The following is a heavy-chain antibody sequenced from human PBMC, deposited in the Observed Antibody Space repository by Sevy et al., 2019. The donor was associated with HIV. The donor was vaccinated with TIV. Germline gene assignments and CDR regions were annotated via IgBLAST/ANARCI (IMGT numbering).Heavy chain of an antibody. D-gene: IGHD6-13*01. J-gene: IGHJ5*02. Sequence: GGSLRLSCAASGFTFSNYALHWVRQAPGKGLEWVAIISYDANNKYYADSVKGRFTISRDNSKNTVYLQMKSLRVEDTAVYYCAGEAAGGPYSSSWFSNWFDPWGQGTLVTVSS. V-gene: IGHV3-30*04. CDR1: GFTFSNYA. CDR3: AGEAAGGPYSSSWFSNWFDP. CDR2: ISYDANNK.